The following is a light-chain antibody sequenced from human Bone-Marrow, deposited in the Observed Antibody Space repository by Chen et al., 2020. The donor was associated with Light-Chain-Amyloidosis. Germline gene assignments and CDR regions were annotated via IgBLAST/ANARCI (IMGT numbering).Light chain of an antibody. J-gene: IGKJ1*01. CDR2: GES. V-gene: IGKV3-15*01. Sequence: VMTQSPVALSVSPGDTDTLSCRASQSIRGNLAWYQQIPGQAPRLLIYGESARATGIPARFSGSGFETDFTLTISTIQSEDFAVYYCQQYNNWPLTFGQGTRVDIK. CDR1: QSIRGN. CDR3: QQYNNWPLT.